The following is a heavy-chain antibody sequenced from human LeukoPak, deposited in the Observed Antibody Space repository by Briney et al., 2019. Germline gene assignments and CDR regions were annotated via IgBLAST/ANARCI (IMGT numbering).Heavy chain of an antibody. CDR2: IKQDGSEK. J-gene: IGHJ4*02. D-gene: IGHD5-18*01. CDR1: GFTFSSYS. Sequence: PGGSLRLSCAASGFTFSSYSMSWVRQAPGKGLEWVANIKQDGSEKYYVDSVKGRFTISRDNAKNSLYLQTNSLRAEDTAVYYCARAYHTAFDYWGQGTLVTVSS. CDR3: ARAYHTAFDY. V-gene: IGHV3-7*01.